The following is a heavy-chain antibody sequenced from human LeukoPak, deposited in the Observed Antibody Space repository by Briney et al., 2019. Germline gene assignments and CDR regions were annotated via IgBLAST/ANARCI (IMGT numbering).Heavy chain of an antibody. J-gene: IGHJ4*02. CDR3: ARRSSGSPPYYFDY. Sequence: GGSLRLSCAASGFTFSSYWMHWVRQAPGKGLVWVSRINSDGSSTNYADSVKGRFTISRDNTKNTLYLQMNSLRAEDTAIYYCARRSSGSPPYYFDYWGQGTLVTVSS. V-gene: IGHV3-74*01. D-gene: IGHD1-26*01. CDR1: GFTFSSYW. CDR2: INSDGSST.